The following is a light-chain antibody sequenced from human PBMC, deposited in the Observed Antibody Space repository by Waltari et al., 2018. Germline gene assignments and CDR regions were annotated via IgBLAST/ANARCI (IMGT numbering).Light chain of an antibody. J-gene: IGKJ1*01. Sequence: DIVVTQAPDSRTLSVGAMATIQGKSSHSVLYSSNTKYYLSWYQQKSGQSPSLLIYWASTREAGVPDRFSGSGSGTDFTLTINGLQPEDAAVYFCHQYYLTPWTFGQGTKLEIK. CDR3: HQYYLTPWT. V-gene: IGKV4-1*01. CDR1: HSVLYSSNTKYY. CDR2: WAS.